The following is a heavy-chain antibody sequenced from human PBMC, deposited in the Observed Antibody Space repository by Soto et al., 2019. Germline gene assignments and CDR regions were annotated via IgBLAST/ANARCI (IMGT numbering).Heavy chain of an antibody. V-gene: IGHV4-59*01. Sequence: ASATLSLTCTVSGGPISSYYWSWIRQPPGKGLEWIGYIYYSGSTNYNPSLKSRVTISVDTSKNQFSLKLSSVTAADTAVYYCARGGYSGFYYFDYWGQGTLVTVSS. CDR3: ARGGYSGFYYFDY. J-gene: IGHJ4*02. D-gene: IGHD5-12*01. CDR1: GGPISSYY. CDR2: IYYSGST.